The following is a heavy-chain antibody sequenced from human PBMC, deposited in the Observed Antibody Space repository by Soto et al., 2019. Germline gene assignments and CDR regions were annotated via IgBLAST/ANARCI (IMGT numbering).Heavy chain of an antibody. CDR3: AKNPFSGTI. Sequence: PGGSLRLSCAASGFTFSSYGMHWVRQAPGKGLEWVAVISYDGSNKYYADSVKGRFTISRDNSKNTLYLQMNSLRAEDTAVYYCAKNPFSGTIWGQGSLVTVSS. D-gene: IGHD1-1*01. V-gene: IGHV3-30*18. CDR2: ISYDGSNK. CDR1: GFTFSSYG. J-gene: IGHJ1*01.